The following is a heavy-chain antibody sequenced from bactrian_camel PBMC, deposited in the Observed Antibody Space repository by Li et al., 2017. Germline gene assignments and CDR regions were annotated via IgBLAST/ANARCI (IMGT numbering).Heavy chain of an antibody. V-gene: IGHV3S25*01. J-gene: IGHJ4*01. CDR3: ARGLGRVDY. Sequence: QLVESGGGLVQPGGSLRLSCATSGFTFYRVWMYWVRQAPGKGLEWVSSISSGSAITYYADSVKGQFTISRDNAKNTVYLQMNSLKPEDTAVYYCARGLGRVDYWGQGTQVTVS. CDR1: GFTFYRVW. CDR2: ISSGSAIT. D-gene: IGHD1*01.